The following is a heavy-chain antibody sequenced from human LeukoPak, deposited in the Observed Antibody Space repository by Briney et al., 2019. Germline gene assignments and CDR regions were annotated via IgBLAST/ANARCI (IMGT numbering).Heavy chain of an antibody. J-gene: IGHJ4*02. CDR1: GFTFSTYN. CDR2: ISSSGDYI. V-gene: IGHV3-21*01. CDR3: ARDGGGKYSSSTVLNY. D-gene: IGHD6-6*01. Sequence: GGSLRLSCAASGFTFSTYNMNWVRQAPGKGLEWVSSISSSGDYIHYADSLKGRFTISRDNSKNTLYLQMNSLRAEDTAVYYCARDGGGKYSSSTVLNYWGQGTLVTVSS.